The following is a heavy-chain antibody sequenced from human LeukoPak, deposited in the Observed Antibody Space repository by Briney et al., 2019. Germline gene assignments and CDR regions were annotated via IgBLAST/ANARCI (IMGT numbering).Heavy chain of an antibody. CDR3: ARIPRYDYNWFDP. Sequence: SETLSLTCTVSGYSISSGYYWGWIRQPPGKGLEWIGSIYHSGSTYYNPSLKSRVTISVDKSKNQFSLRLSSVTAADTAVYYCARIPRYDYNWFDPWGQGTLVTVSS. CDR2: IYHSGST. J-gene: IGHJ5*02. D-gene: IGHD5-12*01. CDR1: GYSISSGYY. V-gene: IGHV4-38-2*02.